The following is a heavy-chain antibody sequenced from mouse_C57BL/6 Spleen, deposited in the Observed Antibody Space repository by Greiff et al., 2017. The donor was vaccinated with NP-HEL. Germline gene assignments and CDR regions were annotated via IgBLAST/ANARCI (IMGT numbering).Heavy chain of an antibody. Sequence: QVQLQQSGAELARPGASVKLSCKASGYTFTSYGISWVKQRPGQGLEWIGEIFPRSGNTYYNEKFKGKATLTADKSSSTAYMKLSSLTSEDSAVYYCARHGSSPYCALDYWGQGTSVTVSA. J-gene: IGHJ4*01. CDR2: IFPRSGNT. V-gene: IGHV1-81*01. CDR3: ARHGSSPYCALDY. D-gene: IGHD1-1*01. CDR1: GYTFTSYG.